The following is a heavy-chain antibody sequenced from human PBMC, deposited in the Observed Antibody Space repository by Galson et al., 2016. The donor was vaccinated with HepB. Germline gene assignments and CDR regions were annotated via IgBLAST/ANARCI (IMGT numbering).Heavy chain of an antibody. CDR2: IIPVLGTS. CDR3: ARDMSRAHWHFDL. D-gene: IGHD5/OR15-5a*01. V-gene: IGHV1-69*13. J-gene: IGHJ2*01. CDR1: GGTFSNYA. Sequence: SVKVSCKASGGTFSNYAISWVRQAPGQSLEWVGGIIPVLGTSDYAQYFEGRVTITADESTGTVYMELTNLRSDDTAVYYCARDMSRAHWHFDLWGRGTLVTDTS.